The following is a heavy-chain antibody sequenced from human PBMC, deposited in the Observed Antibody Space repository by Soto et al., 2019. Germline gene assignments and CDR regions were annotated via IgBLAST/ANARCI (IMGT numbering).Heavy chain of an antibody. CDR3: AFVIRLVPPRFSDF. CDR2: ISISGGYK. CDR1: GFTLSSCS. V-gene: IGHV3-21*01. J-gene: IGHJ4*02. Sequence: GGTLRLSCAASGFTLSSCSMNWVRQAPGKGLEWVSSISISGGYKYYADSVKGRFTISRDNANNSLYLEMSSLRAEDTAVYYCAFVIRLVPPRFSDFWCQGTLGTVFS. D-gene: IGHD6-13*01.